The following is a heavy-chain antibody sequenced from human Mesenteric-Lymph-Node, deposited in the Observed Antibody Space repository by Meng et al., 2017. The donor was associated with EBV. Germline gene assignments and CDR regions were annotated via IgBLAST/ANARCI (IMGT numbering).Heavy chain of an antibody. J-gene: IGHJ4*02. Sequence: EVLLLASGGGLVQPGGSLRSSCAASVFTFSSHSMSWVRQAPGKGLEWVSAITGNGGNTYYADSVKGRFTISRDNSKNTVYLQMNSLRAEDTAVYYCARLTDYWGQGTLVTVSS. CDR2: ITGNGGNT. CDR3: ARLTDY. V-gene: IGHV3-23*01. CDR1: VFTFSSHS. D-gene: IGHD3-9*01.